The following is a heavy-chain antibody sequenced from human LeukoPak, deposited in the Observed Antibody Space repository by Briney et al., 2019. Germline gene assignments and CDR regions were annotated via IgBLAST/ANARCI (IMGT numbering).Heavy chain of an antibody. D-gene: IGHD2-15*01. J-gene: IGHJ6*03. V-gene: IGHV3-21*01. CDR1: GFIFASYS. CDR3: ARALLPAIGSPGQYYYYYMDV. CDR2: ISSSSSYI. Sequence: GGSLRLSCAASGFIFASYSTNWGRQAPGKGLEWVSSISSSSSYIYYADSVKGRFTISRDNAKNSLYMQMNSLRAEDTAVYYGARALLPAIGSPGQYYYYYMDVWGKGTTVTVSS.